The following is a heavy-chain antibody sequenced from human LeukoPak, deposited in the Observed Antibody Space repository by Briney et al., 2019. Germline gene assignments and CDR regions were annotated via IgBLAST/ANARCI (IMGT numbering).Heavy chain of an antibody. CDR3: ARADLGYCSSTSCYIGDAFDI. CDR2: IIPILGIA. Sequence: SVKVSCKASGGTFSSYAISWVRQAPGQGLEWMGRIIPILGIANYAQKFQGRVTITADKSTSTAYMELSSLRSEDTAVYYCARADLGYCSSTSCYIGDAFDIWGQGTMVTVSS. D-gene: IGHD2-2*02. V-gene: IGHV1-69*04. J-gene: IGHJ3*02. CDR1: GGTFSSYA.